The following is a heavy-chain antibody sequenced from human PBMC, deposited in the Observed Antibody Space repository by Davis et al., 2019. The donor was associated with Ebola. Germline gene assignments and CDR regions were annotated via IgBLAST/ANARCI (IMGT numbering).Heavy chain of an antibody. CDR3: ARGPSVATAHYFDF. V-gene: IGHV1-69*06. CDR1: GNTISTYT. J-gene: IGHJ4*02. CDR2: IIPLFGTT. Sequence: LVKVSCKASGNTISTYTIDWVRQAPGQGLEWMGGIIPLFGTTNYAQKFRGRVMITADKSTRIAYMELNSLTSEDTAVYYCARGPSVATAHYFDFWGQGTLVTVSS. D-gene: IGHD2-21*02.